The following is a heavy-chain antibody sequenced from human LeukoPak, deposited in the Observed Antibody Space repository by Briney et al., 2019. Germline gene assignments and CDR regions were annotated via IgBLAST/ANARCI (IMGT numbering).Heavy chain of an antibody. V-gene: IGHV3-9*01. CDR1: GFTFDDYA. CDR2: ISWNSGSI. J-gene: IGHJ3*02. CDR3: AKGSIAVADEAFDI. D-gene: IGHD6-19*01. Sequence: GRSLRLSCAASGFTFDDYAKHWVRQAPGKGLEWVSGISWNSGSIGYADSVKGRFTISRDNAKNSLYLQMNSLRAEDTALYYCAKGSIAVADEAFDIWGQGTMVTVSS.